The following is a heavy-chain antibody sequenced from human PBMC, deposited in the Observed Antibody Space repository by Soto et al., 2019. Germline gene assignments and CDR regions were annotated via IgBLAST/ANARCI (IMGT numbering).Heavy chain of an antibody. CDR3: ARSPGYYCDY. CDR1: GGSIGSGGYY. J-gene: IGHJ4*02. CDR2: IYYSGIT. V-gene: IGHV4-31*03. Sequence: PSETLSLTCTVSGGSIGSGGYYWSWIRQHPGKGLEWIGYIYYSGITYYNPSLKSRVTISVDTSKNQFSLKLSSVTAADTAVYYCARSPGYYCDYWGQGTLVTVS.